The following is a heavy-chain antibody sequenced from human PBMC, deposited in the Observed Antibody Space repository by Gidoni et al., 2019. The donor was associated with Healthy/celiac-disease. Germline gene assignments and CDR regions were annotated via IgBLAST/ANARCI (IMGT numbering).Heavy chain of an antibody. Sequence: QLQLQESGPGLVKPSETLSLTCTFSGGSISSSSYYWGWIRQPPGKGLEWIGSIYYSGSTYYNPSLKSRVTISVDTSKNQFSLKLSSVTAADTAVYYCEGTHYYDSSGYTTGMDVWGQGTTVTVSS. J-gene: IGHJ6*02. CDR1: GGSISSSSYY. V-gene: IGHV4-39*01. D-gene: IGHD3-22*01. CDR2: IYYSGST. CDR3: EGTHYYDSSGYTTGMDV.